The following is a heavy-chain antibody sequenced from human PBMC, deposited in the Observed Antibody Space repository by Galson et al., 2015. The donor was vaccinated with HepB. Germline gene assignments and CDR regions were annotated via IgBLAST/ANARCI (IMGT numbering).Heavy chain of an antibody. D-gene: IGHD2-2*01. CDR1: GFTFSSFW. CDR2: IKQDGSEK. J-gene: IGHJ5*02. CDR3: ARDVVVGCSSTSCLFWFDP. V-gene: IGHV3-7*03. Sequence: SLRLSCAASGFTFSSFWMSWVRQAPGKGLEWVANIKQDGSEKYYVDSVKGRFTISRDNAKNSLYLQMNSLRAEDTAVYYCARDVVVGCSSTSCLFWFDPWGQGTLVTVSS.